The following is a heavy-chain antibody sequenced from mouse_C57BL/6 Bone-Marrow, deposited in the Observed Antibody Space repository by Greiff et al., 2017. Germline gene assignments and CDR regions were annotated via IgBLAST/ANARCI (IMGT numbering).Heavy chain of an antibody. Sequence: EVMLVESGGGLVKPGGSLKLSCAASGFTFSSYAMSWVRQTPETRLEWVATISDGGSYTYYPDNVKGRFTISRDNAKNNLYLQMSHLKSEDTAMYYCARTTVVVDFDYWGQGTTLTVSS. D-gene: IGHD1-1*01. J-gene: IGHJ2*01. CDR3: ARTTVVVDFDY. V-gene: IGHV5-4*03. CDR1: GFTFSSYA. CDR2: ISDGGSYT.